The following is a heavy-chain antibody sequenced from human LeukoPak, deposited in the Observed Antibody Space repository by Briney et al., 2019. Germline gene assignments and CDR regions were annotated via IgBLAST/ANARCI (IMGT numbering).Heavy chain of an antibody. J-gene: IGHJ4*02. CDR2: IYTSGST. Sequence: RPSETLSLTCTVSGGSISSYYWSRIRQPAGKGLEWIGRIYTSGSTNYNPSLKSRVTMSVDTSKNQFSLKLSSVTAADTAVYYCARDRSMYSGSYRSFDYWGQGTLVTVSS. V-gene: IGHV4-4*07. D-gene: IGHD1-26*01. CDR1: GGSISSYY. CDR3: ARDRSMYSGSYRSFDY.